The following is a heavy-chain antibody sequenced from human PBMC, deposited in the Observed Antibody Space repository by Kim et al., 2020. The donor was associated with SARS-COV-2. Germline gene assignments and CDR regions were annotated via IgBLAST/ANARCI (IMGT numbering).Heavy chain of an antibody. V-gene: IGHV3-33*01. CDR3: ARGYDSSGYLPKYYYYGMDV. CDR2: IWYDGSNK. D-gene: IGHD3-22*01. Sequence: GGSLRLSCAASGFTFSSYGMHWVRQAPGKGLEWVAVIWYDGSNKYYADSVKGRFTISRDNSKNTLYLQMNSLRAEDTAVYYCARGYDSSGYLPKYYYYGMDVWGQGTTVTVSS. CDR1: GFTFSSYG. J-gene: IGHJ6*02.